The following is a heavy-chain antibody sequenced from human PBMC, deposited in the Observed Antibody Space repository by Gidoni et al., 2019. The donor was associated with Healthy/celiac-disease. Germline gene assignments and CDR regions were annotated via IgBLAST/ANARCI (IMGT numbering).Heavy chain of an antibody. V-gene: IGHV3-48*03. CDR1: GFTFSSYE. J-gene: IGHJ2*01. D-gene: IGHD2-15*01. CDR3: AREEGWWYFDL. Sequence: EVQLVESGGGLVQPGGSLRLSCAASGFTFSSYEMNWVRQAPGKGLEWVSYISSSGSTIYYADSVKGRFTISRDNAKNSLYLQMNSLRAEDTAVYYCAREEGWWYFDLWGRGTLVTVSS. CDR2: ISSSGSTI.